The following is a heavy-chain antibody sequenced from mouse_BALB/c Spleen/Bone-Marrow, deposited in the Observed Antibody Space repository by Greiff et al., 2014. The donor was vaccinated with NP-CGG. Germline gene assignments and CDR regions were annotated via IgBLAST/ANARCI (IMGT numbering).Heavy chain of an antibody. CDR1: GFTFTDYY. D-gene: IGHD2-3*01. CDR2: IRNKANGYTT. J-gene: IGHJ4*01. CDR3: ARYDGYSDNAMDY. Sequence: EVKLMESGGGLVQPGSSLRLSCATSGFTFTDYYMNWVRQPPGKALEWLGFIRNKANGYTTEFSASVKGRFTISRDNSQSILYLQMNALRAEDSAPYYCARYDGYSDNAMDYWGQGTSVTVSS. V-gene: IGHV7-3*02.